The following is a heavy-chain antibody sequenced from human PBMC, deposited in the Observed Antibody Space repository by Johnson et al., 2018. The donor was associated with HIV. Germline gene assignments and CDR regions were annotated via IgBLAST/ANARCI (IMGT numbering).Heavy chain of an antibody. J-gene: IGHJ3*02. V-gene: IGHV3-74*01. D-gene: IGHD2-15*01. CDR3: ARDQLGSKIEFSFYAFDM. Sequence: VQLVESGGDLVQPGGSLRLSCVGSGFTFSTNWMHWVRQAPGKGLVWVSRINSDGSSTSYAASVKGRFTISRDNSKNTLYLQMNSLRAEDTAFYFCARDQLGSKIEFSFYAFDMWGQGTLVTVSS. CDR2: INSDGSST. CDR1: GFTFSTNW.